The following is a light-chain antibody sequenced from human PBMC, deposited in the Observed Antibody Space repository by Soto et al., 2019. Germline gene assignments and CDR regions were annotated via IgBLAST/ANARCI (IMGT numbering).Light chain of an antibody. J-gene: IGKJ1*01. V-gene: IGKV1-33*01. Sequence: DIQMTQSPSSLSASVGDRVTITCQASQDISNYLNWYQQKPGKDPKLLIYDASNLETGVPSRFSGSGSGTDFTLTISSLQPEDVATYYCQKYNSAPRTFGQGTKVDIK. CDR1: QDISNY. CDR2: DAS. CDR3: QKYNSAPRT.